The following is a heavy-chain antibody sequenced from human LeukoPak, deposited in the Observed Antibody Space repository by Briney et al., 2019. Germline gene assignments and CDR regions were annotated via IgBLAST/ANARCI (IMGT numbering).Heavy chain of an antibody. CDR1: GGSISSSSYY. Sequence: SETLSLTCTVSGGSISSSSYYWGWIRQPPGKGLEWIGSICYSGSTYYNPSLKSRVTISVDTSKNQFSLKLSSVTAADTAVYYCAGVISPIDYWGQGTLVTVSS. CDR2: ICYSGST. J-gene: IGHJ4*02. D-gene: IGHD3-16*02. CDR3: AGVISPIDY. V-gene: IGHV4-39*01.